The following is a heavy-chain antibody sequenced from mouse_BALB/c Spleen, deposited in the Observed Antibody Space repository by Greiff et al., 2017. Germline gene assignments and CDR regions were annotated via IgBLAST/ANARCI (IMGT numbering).Heavy chain of an antibody. Sequence: EVKLQESGAELVRSGASVKLSCTASGFNIKDYYMHWVKQRPEQGLEWIGWIDPENGDTEYAPKFQGKATMTADTSSNTAYLQLSSLTSEDTAVYYCNADTTGVDYWGQGTTLTVSS. CDR1: GFNIKDYY. V-gene: IGHV14-4*02. D-gene: IGHD1-1*01. CDR3: NADTTGVDY. J-gene: IGHJ2*01. CDR2: IDPENGDT.